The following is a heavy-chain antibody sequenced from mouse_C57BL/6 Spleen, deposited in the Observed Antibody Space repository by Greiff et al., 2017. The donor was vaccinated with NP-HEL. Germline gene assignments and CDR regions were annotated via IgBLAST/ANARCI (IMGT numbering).Heavy chain of an antibody. V-gene: IGHV1-80*01. Sequence: QVQLKESGAELVKPGASVKISCKASGYAFSSYWMNWVKQRPGKGLEWIGQIYPGDGDTNSNGKFKGKATLTADKSSSTAYMQLSSLTSEGSAVDFCARSGVRTDYAMDYWGQGTSVTVSS. D-gene: IGHD2-2*01. CDR1: GYAFSSYW. CDR2: IYPGDGDT. J-gene: IGHJ4*01. CDR3: ARSGVRTDYAMDY.